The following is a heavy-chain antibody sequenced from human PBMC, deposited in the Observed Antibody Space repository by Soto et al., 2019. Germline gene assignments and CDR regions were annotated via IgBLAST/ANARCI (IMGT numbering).Heavy chain of an antibody. CDR2: IIPIFGTA. D-gene: IGHD3-10*01. Sequence: QVQLVQSGAEVKKPGSSVKVSCKASGGTFSSYAISWVRQAPGQGLEWMGGIIPIFGTANYAQKFQGRVTITADESTSTAYMELSSLRSEDTAVYYCARDRSGEWFGESVIDYWGQGTLVTVSS. J-gene: IGHJ4*02. CDR3: ARDRSGEWFGESVIDY. V-gene: IGHV1-69*01. CDR1: GGTFSSYA.